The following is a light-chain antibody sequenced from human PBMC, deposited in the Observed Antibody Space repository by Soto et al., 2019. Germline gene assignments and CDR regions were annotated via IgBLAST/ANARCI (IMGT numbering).Light chain of an antibody. J-gene: IGLJ1*01. CDR3: SSYTTSSTRV. CDR2: EVS. CDR1: SSDVGIYNY. Sequence: QSALTQPASVSGSPGQSIAISCTGSSSDVGIYNYVSWYQQHPGKVPKPIIYEVSNRPSGVSNRFSGSKSGNTASLTISGLQAEDEADYYCSSYTTSSTRVFGTGTKLTVL. V-gene: IGLV2-14*01.